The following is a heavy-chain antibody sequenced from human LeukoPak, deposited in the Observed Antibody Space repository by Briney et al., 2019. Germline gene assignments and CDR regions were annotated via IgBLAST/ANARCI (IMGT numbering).Heavy chain of an antibody. CDR3: ARGGASSLYYFDY. V-gene: IGHV3-21*01. D-gene: IGHD6-6*01. CDR2: ISSSSSYI. Sequence: GGSLRLSCAASGFTFSSYSMNWVRQAPGKGLEWVSSISSSSSYIYYADSVKGRFTISRDNAKNSLYLQMNSLRAEDTAVYHCARGGASSLYYFDYWGQGTLVTVSS. J-gene: IGHJ4*02. CDR1: GFTFSSYS.